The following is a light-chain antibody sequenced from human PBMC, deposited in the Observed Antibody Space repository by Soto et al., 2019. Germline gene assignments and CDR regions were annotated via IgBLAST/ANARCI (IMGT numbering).Light chain of an antibody. V-gene: IGKV3-15*01. CDR1: QPVNNN. CDR3: QQYEKWPPSIT. J-gene: IGKJ5*01. Sequence: IEMTQSPATLSASPGDRATLSCRASQPVNNNLAWYQQKPGQAPRLLIYGVSTRATGISARFSGGGSVTEFTLTISSLQSEDFALYYCQQYEKWPPSITFGQGTRLENK. CDR2: GVS.